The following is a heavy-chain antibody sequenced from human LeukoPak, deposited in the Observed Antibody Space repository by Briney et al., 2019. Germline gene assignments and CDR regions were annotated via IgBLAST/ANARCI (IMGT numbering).Heavy chain of an antibody. D-gene: IGHD6-6*01. Sequence: GGSLRLSCAASGFTFSSYNMNWVRQAPGKGLEWVSSITSSSSYIYYADSVRGRFTISRDNAKNSLYLHMDSLRVEDMAVYYCARGGAARPDYWGQGTLVTVSS. CDR2: ITSSSSYI. V-gene: IGHV3-21*01. J-gene: IGHJ4*02. CDR3: ARGGAARPDY. CDR1: GFTFSSYN.